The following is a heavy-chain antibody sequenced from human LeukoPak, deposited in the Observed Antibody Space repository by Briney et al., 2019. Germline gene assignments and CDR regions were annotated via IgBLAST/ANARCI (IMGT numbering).Heavy chain of an antibody. CDR3: AIAKGPVDIVVAATGVFGY. CDR1: GFAFSNFA. V-gene: IGHV3-23*01. J-gene: IGHJ4*02. Sequence: GSLRLSCAASGFAFSNFAMSWVRQAPGKGLEWVSGISDSGASTYYPDSVKGRFTISRDNSRNMLYLQTNSLRADDTAVYYCAIAKGPVDIVVAATGVFGYWGQGTLVTVSS. D-gene: IGHD6-19*01. CDR2: ISDSGAST.